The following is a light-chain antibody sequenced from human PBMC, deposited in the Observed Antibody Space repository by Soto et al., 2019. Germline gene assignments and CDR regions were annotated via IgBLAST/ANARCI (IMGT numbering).Light chain of an antibody. J-gene: IGKJ5*01. V-gene: IGKV3-20*01. CDR3: QQYGSSPPIT. Sequence: EIVLTQSPGILSLSPGERATLSCRASHGVSSSYLAWYQQKPGQAPRLLIYGASSSATGIPDRFSGSGSGTDFTLTISRLEPEDFEVYYCQQYGSSPPITFGQGTRLEIK. CDR1: HGVSSSY. CDR2: GAS.